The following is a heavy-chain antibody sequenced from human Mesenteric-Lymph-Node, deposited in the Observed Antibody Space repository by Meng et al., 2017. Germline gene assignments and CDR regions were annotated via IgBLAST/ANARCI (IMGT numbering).Heavy chain of an antibody. V-gene: IGHV1-69*05. D-gene: IGHD4-11*01. J-gene: IGHJ5*02. CDR3: ARGGDTVTTFNGNWFDP. CDR2: IIPIFGTA. CDR1: GGTFSSYA. Sequence: SSVKVSCKASGGTFSSYAISWVRQAPGQGLEWMGGIIPIFGTANYAQKFQGRVTITTDDSTSTAYMELTSLRAEDTAVYYCARGGDTVTTFNGNWFDPWGQGTLVTVSS.